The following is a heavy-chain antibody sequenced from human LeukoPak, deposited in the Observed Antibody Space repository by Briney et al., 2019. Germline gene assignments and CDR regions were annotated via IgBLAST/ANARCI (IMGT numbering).Heavy chain of an antibody. V-gene: IGHV4-61*01. Sequence: SETLSLTCTVSGYSLSSDYYWGWIRQPPGKGLEWIGYIYYSGSTIHNPFLKSRVTLSVDPSKNHISLKPSSVTAADTAVYYCARDLGYYECSGAYFDAFDIWGQGTMVTVSS. CDR3: ARDLGYYECSGAYFDAFDI. J-gene: IGHJ3*02. CDR2: IYYSGST. CDR1: GYSLSSDYY. D-gene: IGHD3-22*01.